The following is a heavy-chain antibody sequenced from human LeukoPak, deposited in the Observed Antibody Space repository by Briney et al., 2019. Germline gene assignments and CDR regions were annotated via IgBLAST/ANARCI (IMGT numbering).Heavy chain of an antibody. CDR2: IRYDGSNK. CDR3: AKDEGVGFGESIDY. D-gene: IGHD3-10*01. V-gene: IGHV3-30*02. CDR1: GFTFSTFA. J-gene: IGHJ4*02. Sequence: PGGSLRLSCAASGFTFSTFAMGWVRQAPGKGLEWVAFIRYDGSNKYFGDSGKGRFTISRGNSNNTLYLQMNSLRAEDTAVYYCAKDEGVGFGESIDYWGQGTLVTVSS.